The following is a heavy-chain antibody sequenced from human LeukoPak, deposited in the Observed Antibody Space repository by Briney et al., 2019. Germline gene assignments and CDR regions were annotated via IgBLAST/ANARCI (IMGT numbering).Heavy chain of an antibody. CDR1: GFTFSSYW. V-gene: IGHV3-7*01. J-gene: IGHJ6*03. Sequence: GGSLRLSCAASGFTFSSYWMSWVRQAPGKGLEWVANIKQDGSEKYYVDSVKGRFTISRDNAKNSLYLQMNSLRAEDTAVYYCARDGDEGYYYYMDVWGKGTTVTVSS. CDR2: IKQDGSEK. CDR3: ARDGDEGYYYYMDV.